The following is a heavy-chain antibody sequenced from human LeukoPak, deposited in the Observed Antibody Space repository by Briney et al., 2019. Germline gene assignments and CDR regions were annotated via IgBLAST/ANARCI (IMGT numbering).Heavy chain of an antibody. CDR1: GGSISSYY. D-gene: IGHD6-19*01. CDR2: IYYSGST. V-gene: IGHV4-59*01. CDR3: ARGSAVAGTSYYYGMDV. Sequence: SETLSLTCTVSGGSISSYYWSWLRQPPGKGLEWIGYIYYSGSTNYNPSLKSRVTISVDTSKNQFSLKLSSVTAADTAVYYCARGSAVAGTSYYYGMDVWGQGTTVTVSS. J-gene: IGHJ6*02.